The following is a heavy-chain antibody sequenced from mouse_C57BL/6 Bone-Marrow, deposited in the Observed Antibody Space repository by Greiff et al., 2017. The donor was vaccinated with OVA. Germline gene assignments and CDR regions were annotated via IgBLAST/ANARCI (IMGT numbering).Heavy chain of an antibody. J-gene: IGHJ1*03. Sequence: VQLQQSGPELVKPGASVKISCKASGYSFTSYYIHWVKQRPGQGLEWIGWIYPGSGNTKYNEKFKGKATLTADTSSSTAYMQLSSLTSEDSAVYYCARKWFYWYFEVWGTGTTVTVSS. CDR1: GYSFTSYY. CDR3: ARKWFYWYFEV. D-gene: IGHD1-3*01. CDR2: IYPGSGNT. V-gene: IGHV1-66*01.